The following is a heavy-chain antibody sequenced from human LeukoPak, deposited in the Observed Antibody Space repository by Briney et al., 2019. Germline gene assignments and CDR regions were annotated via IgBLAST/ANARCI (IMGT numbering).Heavy chain of an antibody. D-gene: IGHD6-6*01. CDR3: ASPPSVDSSSPYYFEY. Sequence: GGSLRLSCAASGFTFSSYSIYWVRQAPGKGLEWVSSISSSSRYINYADSVKGRFTISRDNAKNSLFLQMNSLRAEDTAVYYCASPPSVDSSSPYYFEYWGQGTLVTVSS. J-gene: IGHJ4*02. CDR1: GFTFSSYS. V-gene: IGHV3-21*01. CDR2: ISSSSRYI.